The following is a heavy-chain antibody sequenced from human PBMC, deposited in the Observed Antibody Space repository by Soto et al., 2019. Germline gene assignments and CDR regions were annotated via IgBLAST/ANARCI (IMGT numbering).Heavy chain of an antibody. J-gene: IGHJ3*02. D-gene: IGHD2-2*01. V-gene: IGHV1-18*01. CDR1: GYTFTSYG. Sequence: ASVKVSCKASGYTFTSYGISWVRQAPGQGLEWMGWISAYNGNTNYAQKLQGRVTMTTDTSTSTAYMELRSLRSDDTAVYYCASHVDPDIVVVPAAADAFDIWGQGTMVTVSS. CDR2: ISAYNGNT. CDR3: ASHVDPDIVVVPAAADAFDI.